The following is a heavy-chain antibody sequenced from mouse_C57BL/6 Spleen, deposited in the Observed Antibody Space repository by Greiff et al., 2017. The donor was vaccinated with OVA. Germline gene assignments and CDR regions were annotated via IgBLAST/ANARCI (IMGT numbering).Heavy chain of an antibody. V-gene: IGHV1-80*01. CDR1: GYAFRSYW. J-gene: IGHJ3*01. Sequence: VQLQQSGAELVKPGASVKISCKASGYAFRSYWMNWVKQRPGKGLEWIGQIYPGDGDTKYNGKFKGKATLTADKSSSTAYMQLSSLTSEDSAVYFCARGYYGSSYGDWFAYWGQVTLVTVSA. D-gene: IGHD1-1*01. CDR3: ARGYYGSSYGDWFAY. CDR2: IYPGDGDT.